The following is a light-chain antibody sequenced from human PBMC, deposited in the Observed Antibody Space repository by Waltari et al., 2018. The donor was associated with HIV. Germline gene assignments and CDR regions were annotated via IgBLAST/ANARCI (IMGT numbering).Light chain of an antibody. CDR1: RLRDMF. CDR3: QAWDRSVV. J-gene: IGLJ2*01. CDR2: QDS. Sequence: SYELTQPPSVSVSPVQTSSITCGADRLRDMFVCWYQQRPGQPPVRGMYQDSKRPVGIPERFSGSNSGNTATLTITGTQSMDEADYYCQAWDRSVVFGGGTKLTVL. V-gene: IGLV3-1*01.